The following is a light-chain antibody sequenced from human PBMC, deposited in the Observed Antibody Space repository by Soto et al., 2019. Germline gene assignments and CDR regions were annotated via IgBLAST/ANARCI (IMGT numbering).Light chain of an antibody. V-gene: IGKV3-15*01. CDR2: GAS. CDR1: RSVNSN. J-gene: IGKJ1*01. CDR3: LPYNTWPWT. Sequence: ETVMTQSPPTLSVSPGESATLSCRASRSVNSNLAWYQQKVGQAPRVLIYGASTRATGIPARFSGSGSGTEFILTITSLQSEDFAFYYCLPYNTWPWTFGQGTKVE.